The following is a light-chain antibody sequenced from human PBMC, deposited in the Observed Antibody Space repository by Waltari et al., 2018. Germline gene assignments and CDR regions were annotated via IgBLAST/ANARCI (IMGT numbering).Light chain of an antibody. Sequence: EIVMTQSPATLSVSPGERATLSCRASQSVSGNLAWYQQKPGQAPRLLIYGASTRATGFPARFSGRGSGTEFTLTISSLQSEDFAVYYCQQYNNWPLTFGGWTKVEIK. CDR1: QSVSGN. J-gene: IGKJ4*01. CDR2: GAS. CDR3: QQYNNWPLT. V-gene: IGKV3-15*01.